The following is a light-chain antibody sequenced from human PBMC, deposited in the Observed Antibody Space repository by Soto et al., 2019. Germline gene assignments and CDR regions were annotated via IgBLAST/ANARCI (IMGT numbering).Light chain of an antibody. V-gene: IGKV3-20*01. Sequence: EIVLTQSRGTLSLSPGEIATLSFRASQSVGGTYLAWYQHKPGQAPRLLIYGASSRATGIPDRFSGSGSGTDFTLTISRLDPEDFALYYCQQYGSSPTTFGQGTRLEI. CDR3: QQYGSSPTT. CDR1: QSVGGTY. CDR2: GAS. J-gene: IGKJ5*01.